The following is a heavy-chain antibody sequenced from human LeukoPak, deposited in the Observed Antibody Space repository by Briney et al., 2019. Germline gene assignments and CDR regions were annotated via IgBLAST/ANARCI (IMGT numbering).Heavy chain of an antibody. Sequence: GSLRLSCAASGFTFSSYGMNWVRQAPGKGLEWVSYISSSGSTIYYADSVKGRFTISRDNAKNSLYLQMNSLRAEDTALYYCARDGDHMVRGVLFDYWGQGTLVTVSS. D-gene: IGHD3-10*01. J-gene: IGHJ4*02. CDR3: ARDGDHMVRGVLFDY. CDR1: GFTFSSYG. CDR2: ISSSGSTI. V-gene: IGHV3-48*03.